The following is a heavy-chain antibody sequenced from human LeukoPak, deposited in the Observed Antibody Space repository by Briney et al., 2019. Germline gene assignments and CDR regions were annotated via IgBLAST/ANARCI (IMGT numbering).Heavy chain of an antibody. CDR1: GFTFDDYA. V-gene: IGHV3-20*04. Sequence: GGSLRLSCAASGFTFDDYAMNWVRQAPGKGLEWVSGINWNGGSTYYRDSVKGRFTISRDNAKNSLYLQMNSLKAEDTALYYCARVKGSGYRNSIDYWGQGTLVTVSS. CDR2: INWNGGST. CDR3: ARVKGSGYRNSIDY. J-gene: IGHJ4*02. D-gene: IGHD3-3*01.